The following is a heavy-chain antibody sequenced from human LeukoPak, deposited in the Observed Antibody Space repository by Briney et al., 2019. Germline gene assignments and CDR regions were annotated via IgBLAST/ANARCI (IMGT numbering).Heavy chain of an antibody. V-gene: IGHV3-7*03. D-gene: IGHD6-6*01. Sequence: GGSLRLSCAASGFTFSRYWMSWVRQVPRKGLEWVANIKQGGGEIYYVDSVKGRFTISRDNAKSSLYLQINSLRAEDTAVYYCARSSYSSSSSVWGQGTMVTVSS. CDR2: IKQGGGEI. CDR3: ARSSYSSSSSV. J-gene: IGHJ3*01. CDR1: GFTFSRYW.